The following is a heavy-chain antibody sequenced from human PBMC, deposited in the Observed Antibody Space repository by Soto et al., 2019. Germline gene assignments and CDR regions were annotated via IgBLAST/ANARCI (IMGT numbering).Heavy chain of an antibody. V-gene: IGHV3-23*01. J-gene: IGHJ4*02. Sequence: DVQLLESGGGLVQPGGSLRLSCAASGFSFSTYAMSWVRQAPGKGLEWVSAISGSGDNTYYVDSVKGRFTISRDSSKNTLYLFMHSLRGEDTAVYYCAKEDQYNWFLDYWGQGTLVTVSS. CDR3: AKEDQYNWFLDY. CDR1: GFSFSTYA. D-gene: IGHD1-1*01. CDR2: ISGSGDNT.